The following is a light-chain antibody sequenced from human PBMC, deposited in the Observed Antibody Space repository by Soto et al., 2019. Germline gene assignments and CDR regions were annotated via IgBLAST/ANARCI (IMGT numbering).Light chain of an antibody. Sequence: VMTQSPGTLSLSPGERATLCCRASQTLSSRHLAWYQQKPGQARRLLIDGASSRATGIPDRFSGSGAGTDFTLTISRLEPEYYAVYYCQQDGSSRTFGQGTKVDIK. CDR2: GAS. CDR1: QTLSSRH. J-gene: IGKJ1*01. CDR3: QQDGSSRT. V-gene: IGKV3-20*01.